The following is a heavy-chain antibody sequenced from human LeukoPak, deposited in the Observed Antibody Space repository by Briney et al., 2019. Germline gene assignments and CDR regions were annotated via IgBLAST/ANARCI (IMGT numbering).Heavy chain of an antibody. J-gene: IGHJ5*02. Sequence: ASVKISCKACGYTFTDYYIHWVKEAPGKGLEWMGRVDPEDGETTYAEKFQGRVTITADTSTDTAYMELNNLRSEDTAVYYCATMNTFDHWGQGTLVTVSP. D-gene: IGHD3-16*01. CDR1: GYTFTDYY. CDR2: VDPEDGET. V-gene: IGHV1-69-2*01. CDR3: ATMNTFDH.